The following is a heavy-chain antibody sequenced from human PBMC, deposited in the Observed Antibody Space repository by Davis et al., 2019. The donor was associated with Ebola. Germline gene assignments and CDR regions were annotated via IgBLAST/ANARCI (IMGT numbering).Heavy chain of an antibody. V-gene: IGHV3-23*01. CDR2: ISGSGGST. CDR3: AREVAAWYENAFDI. CDR1: GFTFSSYA. J-gene: IGHJ3*02. D-gene: IGHD6-6*01. Sequence: GGSLRLSCAASGFTFSSYAMSWVRQAPGKGLEWVSGISGSGGSTYYADSVKGRFTISRDNAKNSLYLQMNSLRDEDTAVYYCAREVAAWYENAFDIWGQGTMVTVSS.